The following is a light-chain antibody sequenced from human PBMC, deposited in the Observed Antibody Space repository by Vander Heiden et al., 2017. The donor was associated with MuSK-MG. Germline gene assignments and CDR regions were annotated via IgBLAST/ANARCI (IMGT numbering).Light chain of an antibody. CDR1: SSDVGGYNY. Sequence: QSALTQPPPASGSPGPSVTISCTGTSSDVGGYNYVSWYQQHPGKAPKLMIYEVSKRPSGVPDRFSGSKSGNTASLTVSGLQAEDEADYYCSSYAGSNIQVVFGGGTKL. CDR3: SSYAGSNIQVV. J-gene: IGLJ2*01. V-gene: IGLV2-8*01. CDR2: EVS.